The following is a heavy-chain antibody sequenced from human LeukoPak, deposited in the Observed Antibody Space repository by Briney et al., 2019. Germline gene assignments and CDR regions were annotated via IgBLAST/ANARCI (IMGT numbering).Heavy chain of an antibody. D-gene: IGHD2-15*01. CDR1: GYTFTSYA. Sequence: ASVKVSCKASGYTFTSYAMHWVRQAPGQRLEWMGWINAGNGNTKYSQEFQGRVTMTRDMSTSTVYMELSSLRSEDTAVYYCARRNRYCSGGSCYSGYYYYMDVWGKGTTVTVSS. CDR2: INAGNGNT. V-gene: IGHV1-3*03. CDR3: ARRNRYCSGGSCYSGYYYYMDV. J-gene: IGHJ6*03.